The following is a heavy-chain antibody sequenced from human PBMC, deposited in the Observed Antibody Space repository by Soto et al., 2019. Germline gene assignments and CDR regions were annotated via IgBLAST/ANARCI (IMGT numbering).Heavy chain of an antibody. CDR2: IYHSGRT. Sequence: SETLSLTCTVSGGSISNGYYYWSWVRQNPGKGLEWIGHIYHSGRTYYNPSLKSRVTISVDTSKNQFSLNLSSVTAADTAAYYCARWVEVSLDYFDSWGQGTPVTVS. V-gene: IGHV4-31*03. CDR3: ARWVEVSLDYFDS. CDR1: GGSISNGYYY. D-gene: IGHD2-15*01. J-gene: IGHJ4*02.